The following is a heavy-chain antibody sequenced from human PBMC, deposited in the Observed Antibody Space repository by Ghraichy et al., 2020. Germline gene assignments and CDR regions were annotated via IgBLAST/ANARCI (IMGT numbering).Heavy chain of an antibody. J-gene: IGHJ4*02. D-gene: IGHD6-19*01. V-gene: IGHV3-48*02. CDR1: GFTFSSYS. CDR2: ISSSSSTI. Sequence: GESLNISCAASGFTFSSYSMNWVRQAPGKGLEWVSYISSSSSTIYYADSVKGRFTISRDNAKNSLYLQMNSLSDEDTAVYYCARDGKYSSGWSNFDYWGQGTLVTVSS. CDR3: ARDGKYSSGWSNFDY.